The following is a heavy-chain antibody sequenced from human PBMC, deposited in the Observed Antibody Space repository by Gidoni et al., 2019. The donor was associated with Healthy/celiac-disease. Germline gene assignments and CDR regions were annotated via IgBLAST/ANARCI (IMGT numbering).Heavy chain of an antibody. CDR1: GFTFSSYS. CDR3: ARERIAAAGINYGMDV. D-gene: IGHD6-13*01. CDR2: ISSSSSTI. Sequence: EVQLVESGGGLVQPGGSLRLSCAASGFTFSSYSMNWVRQAPGKGLEWVSYISSSSSTIYYADSVKGRFTISRDNAKNSLYLQMNSLRDEDTAVYYCARERIAAAGINYGMDVWGQGTTVTVSS. J-gene: IGHJ6*02. V-gene: IGHV3-48*02.